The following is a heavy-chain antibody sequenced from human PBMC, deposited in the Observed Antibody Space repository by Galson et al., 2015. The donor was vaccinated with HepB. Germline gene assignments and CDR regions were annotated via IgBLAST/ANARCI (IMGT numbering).Heavy chain of an antibody. V-gene: IGHV1-3*01. CDR3: ARVGSRPGIAVAGPFDY. Sequence: SVKVSCKASGYTFTSYAMHWVRQAPGQRLEWMGWINAGNGNTKYSQKFQGRVTITRDTSASTAYMELSSLRSEDTAVCYCARVGSRPGIAVAGPFDYWGQGTLVTVSS. CDR2: INAGNGNT. D-gene: IGHD6-19*01. CDR1: GYTFTSYA. J-gene: IGHJ4*02.